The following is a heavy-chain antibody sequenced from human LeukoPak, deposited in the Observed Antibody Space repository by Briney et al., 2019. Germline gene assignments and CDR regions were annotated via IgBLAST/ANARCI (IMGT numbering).Heavy chain of an antibody. Sequence: PSETLSLTCTVSGGSISSSSYYWSWIRQPPGKGLEWIGSIYYSGSTNYNPSLKSRVTISVDTSKNQFSLKLSSVTAADTAVYYCARATFVTYYYDSSGYYFDYWGQGTLVTVSS. V-gene: IGHV4-39*07. D-gene: IGHD3-22*01. CDR2: IYYSGST. J-gene: IGHJ4*02. CDR1: GGSISSSSYY. CDR3: ARATFVTYYYDSSGYYFDY.